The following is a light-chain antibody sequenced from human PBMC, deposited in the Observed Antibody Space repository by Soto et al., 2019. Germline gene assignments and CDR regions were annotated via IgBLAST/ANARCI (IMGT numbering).Light chain of an antibody. CDR3: QQRKNWPPLT. J-gene: IGKJ4*01. V-gene: IGKV3-11*01. Sequence: EIEVTQTPATLSLFPGERATLSCRASQSVDSYLAWYQQKPGQAPRLLIYDASNRATGIPARFSASGSGTDFSLTISSLEPEDFAVYYCQQRKNWPPLTFGGGTKVEIK. CDR1: QSVDSY. CDR2: DAS.